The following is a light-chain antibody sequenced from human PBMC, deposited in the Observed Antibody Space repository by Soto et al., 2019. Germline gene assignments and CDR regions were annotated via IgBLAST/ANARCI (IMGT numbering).Light chain of an antibody. V-gene: IGKV3-20*01. CDR3: QQYGTSPQT. Sequence: EIVLTKSPGTLSLSQGERATLSCRASQSVSSYLAWYQQKPGQAPRLLIYDASNRATGIPDRFSGSGSGTDFTLTVSRLEPEDFAVYYCQQYGTSPQTFGQGTKVDIK. CDR2: DAS. J-gene: IGKJ1*01. CDR1: QSVSSY.